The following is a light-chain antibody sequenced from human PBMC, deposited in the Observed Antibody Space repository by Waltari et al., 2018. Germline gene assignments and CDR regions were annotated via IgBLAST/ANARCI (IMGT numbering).Light chain of an antibody. CDR2: AAS. V-gene: IGKV1-39*01. J-gene: IGKJ2*01. CDR3: QQSYSTPYT. CDR1: QRIRSF. Sequence: DIQMTQSPSSLSASVGDRVTITCRTSQRIRSFLNWDQHKPGTAPKVLIYAASSLQSGVPSRFSGSGSGTDFTLTISSLQPEDIATYYCQQSYSTPYTFGQGTKLEIK.